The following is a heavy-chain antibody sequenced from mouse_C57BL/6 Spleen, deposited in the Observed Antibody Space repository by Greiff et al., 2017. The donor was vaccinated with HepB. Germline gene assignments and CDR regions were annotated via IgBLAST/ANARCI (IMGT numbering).Heavy chain of an antibody. D-gene: IGHD1-1*01. V-gene: IGHV7-3*01. CDR2: IRNKANGYTT. J-gene: IGHJ1*03. CDR1: GFTFTEYY. Sequence: DVRLVESGGGLVQPGGSLSLSCAASGFTFTEYYMSWVRQPPGKALEWLGFIRNKANGYTTEYSASVKGRFTISRDNSQSILYLQMNALRAEDSATYYCARFYYYGSTYWYFDVWGTGTTVTVSS. CDR3: ARFYYYGSTYWYFDV.